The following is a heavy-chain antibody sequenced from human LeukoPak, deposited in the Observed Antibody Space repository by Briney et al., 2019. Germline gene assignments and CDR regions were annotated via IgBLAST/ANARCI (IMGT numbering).Heavy chain of an antibody. Sequence: GGSLRLSCAASGFTFSSYGMHWVRQAPGKGLEWVAVMSYDGSNKYYADSVKGRFTISRDNSKNTLYLQMNSLRAEDTAVYYCATEWGNSYWGQGTLVTVSS. CDR3: ATEWGNSY. J-gene: IGHJ4*02. D-gene: IGHD3-16*01. CDR2: MSYDGSNK. CDR1: GFTFSSYG. V-gene: IGHV3-30*03.